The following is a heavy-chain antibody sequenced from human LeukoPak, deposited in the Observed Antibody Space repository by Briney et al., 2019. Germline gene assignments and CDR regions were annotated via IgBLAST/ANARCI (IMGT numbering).Heavy chain of an antibody. Sequence: SETLSLTCAVYGGPFSGYYWSWIRQPPGKGLEWIGEINHSGSTNYNPSLKSRVTISVDTSKNQFSLKLSSVTAADTAVYYCARYCSGGSCYSDAFDIWGQGTMVTVSS. CDR2: INHSGST. J-gene: IGHJ3*02. CDR1: GGPFSGYY. V-gene: IGHV4-34*01. D-gene: IGHD2-15*01. CDR3: ARYCSGGSCYSDAFDI.